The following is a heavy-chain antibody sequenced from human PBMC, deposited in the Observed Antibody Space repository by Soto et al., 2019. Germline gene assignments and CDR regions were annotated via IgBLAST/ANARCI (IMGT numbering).Heavy chain of an antibody. CDR1: GFTFSSYA. Sequence: QVQLVESGGGVVQPGRSLRLSCAASGFTFSSYAMHWVRQAPGKGLEWVAVISYDGSNKYYADSVKGRFTISRDNSKNTLYLQMNSLRAEDTAVYYCARDDEYSGNGMDVWGQGTTVTVS. J-gene: IGHJ6*02. CDR2: ISYDGSNK. V-gene: IGHV3-30-3*01. CDR3: ARDDEYSGNGMDV. D-gene: IGHD3-10*01.